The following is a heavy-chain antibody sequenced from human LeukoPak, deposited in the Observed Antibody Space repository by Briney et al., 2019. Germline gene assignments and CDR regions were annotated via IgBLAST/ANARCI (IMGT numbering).Heavy chain of an antibody. CDR3: VRDSDHAPDY. D-gene: IGHD3-10*01. CDR1: GGTFSSYA. V-gene: IGHV1-69*13. Sequence: ASVKVSCKASGGTFSSYAISWVRQAPGQGLEWMGGIIPIFGTANYAQKFQGRVTITADESTSTAHMDLRSLRSDDTAVYYCVRDSDHAPDYWGQGTLVTVSS. CDR2: IIPIFGTA. J-gene: IGHJ4*02.